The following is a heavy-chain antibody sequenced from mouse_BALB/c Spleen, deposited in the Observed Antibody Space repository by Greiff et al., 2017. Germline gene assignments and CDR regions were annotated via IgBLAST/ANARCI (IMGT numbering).Heavy chain of an antibody. D-gene: IGHD1-1*01. V-gene: IGHV14-4*02. CDR2: IDPENADT. Sequence: VQLQQSGAELVRSGASVKLSCTASGFNIKDYYMHWVKQRPEQGLEWIGWIDPENADTEYAPKFQGKATLTADTSSNTAYLQLSSLTSEDTAVYYCTPPITTRAYWGQGTLVTVSA. CDR3: TPPITTRAY. J-gene: IGHJ3*01. CDR1: GFNIKDYY.